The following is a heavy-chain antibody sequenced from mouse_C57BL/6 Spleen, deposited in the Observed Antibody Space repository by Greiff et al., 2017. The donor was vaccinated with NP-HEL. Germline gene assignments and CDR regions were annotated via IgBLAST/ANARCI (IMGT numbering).Heavy chain of an antibody. D-gene: IGHD2-3*01. V-gene: IGHV1-4*01. Sequence: VKLMESGAELARPGASVKMSCKASGYTFTSYTMHWVKQRPGQGLEWIGYINPSSGYTKYNQKFKDKATLTADKSSSTAYMQLSSLTSEDSAVYYCANPLDGYYAMDYWGQGTSVTVSS. CDR1: GYTFTSYT. CDR3: ANPLDGYYAMDY. CDR2: INPSSGYT. J-gene: IGHJ4*01.